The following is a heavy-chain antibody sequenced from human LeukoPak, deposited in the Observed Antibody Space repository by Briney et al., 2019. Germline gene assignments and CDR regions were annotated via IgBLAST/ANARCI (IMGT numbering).Heavy chain of an antibody. Sequence: GGSLRLSCAASGLTFSTHTMNWVRQAPGKGLEWVSYISSSSSTINYADSVRGRFTISRDNAKDSLFLQMNSLRAEDTAVYYCARASQFYYYYYYLDVWGKGTTVTVSS. V-gene: IGHV3-48*01. CDR2: ISSSSSTI. CDR3: ARASQFYYYYYYLDV. J-gene: IGHJ6*03. CDR1: GLTFSTHT. D-gene: IGHD5-24*01.